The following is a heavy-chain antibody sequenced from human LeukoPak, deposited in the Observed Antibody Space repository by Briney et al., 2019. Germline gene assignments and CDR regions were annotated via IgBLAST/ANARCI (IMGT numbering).Heavy chain of an antibody. CDR1: GFTFSSYV. CDR2: IGSSGTTI. Sequence: PGGSLRLSCAASGFTFSSYVMSWVRQAPGKGLQWVSDIGSSGTTIYYANSVKGRFTISRDNAENSLYLQMNSLRAEDTAVYYCARKYCSTTSCLFDNWGQGTLVTVSS. J-gene: IGHJ4*02. CDR3: ARKYCSTTSCLFDN. V-gene: IGHV3-48*03. D-gene: IGHD2-2*01.